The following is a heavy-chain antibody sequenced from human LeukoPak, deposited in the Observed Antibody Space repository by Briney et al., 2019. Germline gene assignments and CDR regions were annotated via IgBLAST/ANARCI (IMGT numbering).Heavy chain of an antibody. CDR1: GGSFSGYY. J-gene: IGHJ3*02. Sequence: PSETLSLTCAVYGGSFSGYYWSWLRQPPGKGREGIGEINHSGSTNYNPSLKSRVTISLDTSKNQFSLKLSSVTAADTAVYYCAGPRGYYDSSGYFPDAFDIWGQGTMVTVSS. V-gene: IGHV4-34*01. D-gene: IGHD3-22*01. CDR3: AGPRGYYDSSGYFPDAFDI. CDR2: INHSGST.